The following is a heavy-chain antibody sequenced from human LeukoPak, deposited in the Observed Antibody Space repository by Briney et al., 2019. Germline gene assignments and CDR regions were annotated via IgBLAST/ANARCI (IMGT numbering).Heavy chain of an antibody. J-gene: IGHJ4*02. CDR2: ISSSGSTI. CDR1: GFTFSSYE. D-gene: IGHD3-22*01. V-gene: IGHV3-48*03. Sequence: GGSLRLSCAASGFTFSSYEMNWVRQAPGKGLEWVSYISSSGSTIYYADSVKGRFTISRDNSKNTLYLQMNSLRAEDTAVYYCAKDPPGDDSLDYWGQGTLVTVSS. CDR3: AKDPPGDDSLDY.